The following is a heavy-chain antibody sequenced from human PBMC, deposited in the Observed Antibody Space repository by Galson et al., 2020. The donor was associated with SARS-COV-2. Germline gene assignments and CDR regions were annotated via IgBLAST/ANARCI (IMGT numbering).Heavy chain of an antibody. CDR2: IYHSGST. Sequence: ASETLSLTCAVSGGSISSGGYSWSWIRQPPGKGLEWIGYIYHSGSTYYNPSLKSRVTISVDRSKNQFSLKLSSVTAADTAVYYCARAWGGEGNYFDYWGQGTLVTVSS. CDR1: GGSISSGGYS. D-gene: IGHD4-17*01. V-gene: IGHV4-30-2*01. J-gene: IGHJ4*02. CDR3: ARAWGGEGNYFDY.